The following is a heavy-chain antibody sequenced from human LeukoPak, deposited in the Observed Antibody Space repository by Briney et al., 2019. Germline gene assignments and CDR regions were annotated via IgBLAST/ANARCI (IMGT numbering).Heavy chain of an antibody. Sequence: GGSLRLSCAASGFTFSSYAMSWVRQAPGKGREWVSAISSSGGSTYYADSVKGRFTISRDNAKNSLYLQMNGLRAEDTAVYYCVAWGNSGNSWGQGTMVIVSS. D-gene: IGHD1-26*01. CDR2: ISSSGGST. J-gene: IGHJ3*01. V-gene: IGHV3-23*01. CDR1: GFTFSSYA. CDR3: VAWGNSGNS.